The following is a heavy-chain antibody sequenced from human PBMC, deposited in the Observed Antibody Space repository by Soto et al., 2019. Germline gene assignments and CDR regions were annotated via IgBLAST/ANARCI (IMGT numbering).Heavy chain of an antibody. CDR1: GGSISNYY. Sequence: ETLAPTCSISGGSISNYYWSWIRQSPGNRLEWIGYIHYSGGTNSNPSLKSRVAMSVDTSKNQFSLKLSSVTAADTAVYYCARDRYGSPLDYWGQGKLVPLSS. J-gene: IGHJ4*02. CDR2: IHYSGGT. V-gene: IGHV4-59*01. CDR3: ARDRYGSPLDY. D-gene: IGHD3-10*01.